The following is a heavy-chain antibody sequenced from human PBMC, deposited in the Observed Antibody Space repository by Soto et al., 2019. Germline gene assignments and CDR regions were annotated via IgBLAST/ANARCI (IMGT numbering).Heavy chain of an antibody. CDR3: ARALTGYGMDV. Sequence: QVQLVQSGVEVREPGASVKVSCKAVRYIFTNYGVSWVRQAPGQGLEWMGWSTTYNGNTEYAQKFQGRVTMTTDAFTSTAYRELGSLRSDDTAIYYCARALTGYGMDVWGQGTTVTVSS. CDR1: RYIFTNYG. CDR2: STTYNGNT. J-gene: IGHJ6*02. V-gene: IGHV1-18*01.